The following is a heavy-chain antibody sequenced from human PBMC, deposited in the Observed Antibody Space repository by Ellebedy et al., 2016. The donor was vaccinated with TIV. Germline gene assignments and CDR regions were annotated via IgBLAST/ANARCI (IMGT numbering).Heavy chain of an antibody. CDR2: ISGSGGRT. V-gene: IGHV3-23*01. CDR3: ARDRVYCGGDCYFSYSYYGVDV. J-gene: IGHJ6*02. D-gene: IGHD2-21*02. Sequence: GESLKISCAGSGFTFSSYAMTWVRQAPGKGLEWVSAISGSGGRTYYAGSVKGRFTISIDNSKNTLYLQMNSLRAEDTAVYSCARDRVYCGGDCYFSYSYYGVDVWGQGTTVTVSS. CDR1: GFTFSSYA.